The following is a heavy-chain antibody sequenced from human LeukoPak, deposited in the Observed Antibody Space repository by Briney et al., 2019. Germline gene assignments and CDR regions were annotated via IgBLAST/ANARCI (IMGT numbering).Heavy chain of an antibody. Sequence: PGGSLRLSCAASGFTFSSYAMSGVRQAPGKGLEWVSTISGSGGSTYYADSVKGRFTISRDNSQNTLYLQVNSLRAEDTALYYCAKHLVGATGDAFDIWGQGTMVTVSS. V-gene: IGHV3-23*01. D-gene: IGHD1-26*01. J-gene: IGHJ3*02. CDR3: AKHLVGATGDAFDI. CDR2: ISGSGGST. CDR1: GFTFSSYA.